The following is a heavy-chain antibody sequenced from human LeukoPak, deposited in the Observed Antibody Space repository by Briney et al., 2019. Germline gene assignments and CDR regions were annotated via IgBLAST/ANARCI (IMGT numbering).Heavy chain of an antibody. V-gene: IGHV1-2*02. Sequence: GASVKVSCKASGYTFTGYYMHWVRQAPGQGLEWMGWINPNSGGTNYAQKFQGRVTMTRDTSNSTAYMELSRLKSDDTAVYYCARGGRYCSSSTCYYDYWGQGTLVTVSS. CDR2: INPNSGGT. CDR1: GYTFTGYY. CDR3: ARGGRYCSSSTCYYDY. D-gene: IGHD2-2*01. J-gene: IGHJ4*02.